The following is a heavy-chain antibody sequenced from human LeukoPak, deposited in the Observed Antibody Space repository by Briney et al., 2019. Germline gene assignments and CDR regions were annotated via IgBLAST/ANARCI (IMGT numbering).Heavy chain of an antibody. V-gene: IGHV3-23*01. CDR1: GFTFRSHA. CDR2: ISAGATTT. Sequence: PGGSLRLSRAASGFTFRSHAMHWVRQAPGKGLEWVSGISAGATTTYYADSVKGHFTISRDNSKNTLYLQMNSLRVDDTAMYYCAKGPTVSTFGYWGRGTLVTVSS. J-gene: IGHJ4*02. CDR3: AKGPTVSTFGY. D-gene: IGHD5/OR15-5a*01.